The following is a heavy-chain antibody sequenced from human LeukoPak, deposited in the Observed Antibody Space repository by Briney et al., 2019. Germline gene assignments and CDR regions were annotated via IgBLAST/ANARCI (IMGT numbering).Heavy chain of an antibody. D-gene: IGHD2-15*01. Sequence: ASVKVSCKASGYTFTSYGISWVRQAPGQGLEWMGWISAYNGNTNYAQKLQGRVTMTTDTSTSTAYMELRSLRSDDTAVYYCATEEYCSGGSCYGINDYWGQGTLVTVSS. CDR3: ATEEYCSGGSCYGINDY. CDR1: GYTFTSYG. CDR2: ISAYNGNT. J-gene: IGHJ4*02. V-gene: IGHV1-18*01.